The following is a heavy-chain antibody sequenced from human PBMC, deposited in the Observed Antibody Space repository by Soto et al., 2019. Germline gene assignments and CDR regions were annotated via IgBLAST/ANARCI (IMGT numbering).Heavy chain of an antibody. J-gene: IGHJ4*02. Sequence: QVQLIQSGAEVKRPGASLKVSCRASGYAFNTYGVSWVRQAPGQGLEWVGWISTSNGHTNFAQNFQGRVTLTTDTSTSTAYLELRSLISDDTAVYYCVRDLPSEAPFFDLWGQGTLVTVSS. CDR3: VRDLPSEAPFFDL. CDR2: ISTSNGHT. V-gene: IGHV1-18*01. CDR1: GYAFNTYG.